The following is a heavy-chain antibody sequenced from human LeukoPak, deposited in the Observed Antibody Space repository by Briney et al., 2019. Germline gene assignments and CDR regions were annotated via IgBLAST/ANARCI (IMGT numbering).Heavy chain of an antibody. CDR1: GGSISSYY. Sequence: SETLSLTCTVSGGSISSYYWSWIRQPPGKGLEWIGYIYYSGSTNYNPSLKSRVTISVDTSKNQFSLKLSSVTAADTAVFYCAAGEHVYYYYYMDVWGKGTTVTVSS. J-gene: IGHJ6*03. CDR3: AAGEHVYYYYYMDV. D-gene: IGHD3-10*01. V-gene: IGHV4-59*01. CDR2: IYYSGST.